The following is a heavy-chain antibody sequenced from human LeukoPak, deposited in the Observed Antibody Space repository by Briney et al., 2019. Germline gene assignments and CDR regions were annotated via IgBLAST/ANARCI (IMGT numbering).Heavy chain of an antibody. J-gene: IGHJ5*02. D-gene: IGHD6-6*01. V-gene: IGHV1-2*02. CDR1: GYTFTGYY. CDR2: INPNSGGT. Sequence: ASVKVSCKASGYTFTGYYMHWVRQAPGQGLEWMGWINPNSGGTNYAQKFQGRVTMTRDTSISTAYMELSRLRSDDTAVYYCARSSEAYNWFDPWGQGTPVTVSS. CDR3: ARSSEAYNWFDP.